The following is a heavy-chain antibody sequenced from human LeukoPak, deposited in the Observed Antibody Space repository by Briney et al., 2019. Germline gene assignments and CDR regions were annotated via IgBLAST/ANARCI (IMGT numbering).Heavy chain of an antibody. CDR3: ARPYGSGSYYKN. V-gene: IGHV4-39*01. J-gene: IGHJ4*02. CDR1: GGSISSSSYY. CDR2: IYYSGST. Sequence: PSETLSLTCTVSGGSISSSSYYWGWIRQPPGKGLEWIGSIYYSGSTYYNPSLKSRVTISVDTSKNQFSLKLSSVTAADTAVYYCARPYGSGSYYKNWGQGTLVTVSS. D-gene: IGHD3-10*01.